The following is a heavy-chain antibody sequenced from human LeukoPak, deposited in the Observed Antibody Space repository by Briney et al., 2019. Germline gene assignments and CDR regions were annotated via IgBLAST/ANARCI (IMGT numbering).Heavy chain of an antibody. V-gene: IGHV3-30*04. D-gene: IGHD3-22*01. Sequence: QAGGSLRLSCAASGFTFSSYAMHWVRQAPGKGLEWVAVISYDGSNKYYADSVKGRFTISRDNSKNTLYLQMNSLRAEDTAVYYCAREYYYDSSGYFLWAGERQQTDAFDIWGQGTMVTVSS. CDR1: GFTFSSYA. CDR2: ISYDGSNK. CDR3: AREYYYDSSGYFLWAGERQQTDAFDI. J-gene: IGHJ3*02.